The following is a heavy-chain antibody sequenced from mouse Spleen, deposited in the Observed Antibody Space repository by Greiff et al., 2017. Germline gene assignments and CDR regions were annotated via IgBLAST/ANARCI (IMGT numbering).Heavy chain of an antibody. V-gene: IGHV1-4*01. CDR2: INPSSGYT. CDR1: GYTFTSYT. Sequence: QVQLQQSGAELARPGASVKMSCKASGYTFTSYTMHWVKQRPGQGLEWIGYINPSSGYTKYNQKFKDKATLTADKSSSTAYMQLSSLTSEDSAVYYCARYGYSAWFAYWGQGTLVTVSA. J-gene: IGHJ3*01. D-gene: IGHD2-2*01. CDR3: ARYGYSAWFAY.